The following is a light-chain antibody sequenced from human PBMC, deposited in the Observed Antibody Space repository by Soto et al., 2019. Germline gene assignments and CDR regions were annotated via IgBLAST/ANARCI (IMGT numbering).Light chain of an antibody. J-gene: IGKJ2*01. CDR2: DAS. CDR3: QQYDSSSPT. CDR1: QNISVW. Sequence: DIQMTQSPSTLSASVGDGVTITCRASQNISVWLAWDQQRPGKAPKFLMYDASSLETGVPSRFSGSGSGTEFTLTIRSLQPDDSATYYCQQYDSSSPTFGQGTKLEIK. V-gene: IGKV1-5*01.